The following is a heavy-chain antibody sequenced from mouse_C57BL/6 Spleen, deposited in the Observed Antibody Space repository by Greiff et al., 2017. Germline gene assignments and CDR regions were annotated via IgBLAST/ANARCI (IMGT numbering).Heavy chain of an antibody. V-gene: IGHV1-26*01. J-gene: IGHJ1*03. CDR1: GYTFTDYY. D-gene: IGHD1-1*01. CDR3: ASTDDWYFDV. CDR2: INPNNGGT. Sequence: EVQLQQSGPELVKPGASVKISCKASGYTFTDYYMNWVKQSHGKSLEWIGDINPNNGGTSYNQKFKGKATLTVDKSSSTAYMELRSLTSEDSAVYYCASTDDWYFDVWGTGTTVTVSS.